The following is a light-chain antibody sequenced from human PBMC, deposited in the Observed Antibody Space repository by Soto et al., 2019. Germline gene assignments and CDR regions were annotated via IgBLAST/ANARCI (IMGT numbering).Light chain of an antibody. J-gene: IGLJ1*01. CDR2: EVS. V-gene: IGLV2-14*01. Sequence: QSALTRPASVSGSPGQSITISCTGTSSDVSGYNYVSWYQQHPGKAPKLMIYEVSNRPSGVSNRFSGSKSDNTASLTISGLQAEDEADYYCSSYTSSSTLVFGTGTKVTVL. CDR3: SSYTSSSTLV. CDR1: SSDVSGYNY.